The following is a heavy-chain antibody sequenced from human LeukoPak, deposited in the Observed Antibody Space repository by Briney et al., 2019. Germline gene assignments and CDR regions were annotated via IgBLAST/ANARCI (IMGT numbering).Heavy chain of an antibody. D-gene: IGHD1-26*01. CDR3: ARGFIVGATRGYNWFDP. CDR2: MNPNSGNT. J-gene: IGHJ5*02. CDR1: GYTFTSYD. V-gene: IGHV1-8*01. Sequence: VKVSCKASGYTFTSYDINWVRQATGQGLEWMGWMNPNSGNTGYAQKFQGRVTMTRNTSIGTAYMELSSLRSEDTAVYYCARGFIVGATRGYNWFDPWGQGTLVTVSS.